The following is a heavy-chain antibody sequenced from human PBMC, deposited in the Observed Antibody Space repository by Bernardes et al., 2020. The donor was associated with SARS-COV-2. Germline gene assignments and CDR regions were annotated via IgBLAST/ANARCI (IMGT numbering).Heavy chain of an antibody. D-gene: IGHD6-19*01. Sequence: GGSLRLSCAASGFTFTNYAMTWVRQAPGKGLEWVSSISATGGGTYYADSVKGRFTLSRDNSNNTLYLQLSSLRAEDTAIYFCAKCVYTSGYYGFDYWGQGSLVTVSS. V-gene: IGHV3-23*01. CDR1: GFTFTNYA. J-gene: IGHJ4*02. CDR3: AKCVYTSGYYGFDY. CDR2: ISATGGGT.